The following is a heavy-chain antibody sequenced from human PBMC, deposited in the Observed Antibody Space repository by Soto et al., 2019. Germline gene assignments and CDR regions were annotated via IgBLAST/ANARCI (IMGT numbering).Heavy chain of an antibody. V-gene: IGHV3-23*01. D-gene: IGHD3-10*01. CDR2: ISGSGGST. CDR3: AKDDVTTFGSGSTEYYYYYYGMDV. J-gene: IGHJ6*02. CDR1: GFTFSSYA. Sequence: SGGSLRLSCAASGFTFSSYAMSWVRQAPGKGLEWVSAISGSGGSTYYADSVKGRFTISRDNSKNTLYLQMNSLRAEDTAVYYCAKDDVTTFGSGSTEYYYYYYGMDVWGQGTTVTVSS.